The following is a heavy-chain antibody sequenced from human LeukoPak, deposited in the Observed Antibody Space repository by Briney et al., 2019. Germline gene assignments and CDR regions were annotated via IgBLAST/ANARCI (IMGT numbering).Heavy chain of an antibody. Sequence: ASVNVSCKVSGYTLTELSMHWVRQAPGKGLEWMGGFDPEDGETIYAQKFQGRVTMTEDTSTDTAYMELSSLRSEDTAVYYCATGRWIQLWLNYWGQGTLVTVSS. V-gene: IGHV1-24*01. CDR1: GYTLTELS. D-gene: IGHD5-18*01. CDR2: FDPEDGET. J-gene: IGHJ4*02. CDR3: ATGRWIQLWLNY.